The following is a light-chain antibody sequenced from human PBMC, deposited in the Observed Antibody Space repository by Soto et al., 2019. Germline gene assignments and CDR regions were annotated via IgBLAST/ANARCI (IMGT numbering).Light chain of an antibody. CDR2: SNN. CDR3: AAWDASLNCCVV. Sequence: QSVLTQPPSASGPPGQRVTISCSGSSSNIGSNTVNWYQQLPGTAPKLLIYSNNQRPSGVPDRFSGSKSGTSASLAISGLQSADEADYYCAAWDASLNCCVVFGGGTKVTVL. J-gene: IGLJ2*01. V-gene: IGLV1-44*01. CDR1: SSNIGSNT.